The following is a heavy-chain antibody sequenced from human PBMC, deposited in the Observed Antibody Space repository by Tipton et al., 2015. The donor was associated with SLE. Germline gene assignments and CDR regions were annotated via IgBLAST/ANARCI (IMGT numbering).Heavy chain of an antibody. CDR2: IYTGGNT. V-gene: IGHV4-4*07. J-gene: IGHJ4*02. Sequence: TLSLTCTVSGGSISRYYWGWIRQPAGKGLEWIGRIYTGGNTKYNPSLESRVTLSVDASKNQFSLSVNSVTAADTAVYYCARWGGTMVQNLGYFAYWGQGTLVT. D-gene: IGHD3-10*01. CDR1: GGSISRYY. CDR3: ARWGGTMVQNLGYFAY.